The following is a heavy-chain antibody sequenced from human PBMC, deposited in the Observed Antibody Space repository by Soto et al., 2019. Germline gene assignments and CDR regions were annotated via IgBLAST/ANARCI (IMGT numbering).Heavy chain of an antibody. CDR3: ARGSWPGSFDP. CDR2: INHSGST. V-gene: IGHV4-34*01. Sequence: SETLSLTCAVYGGSFSGYYWSWIRQPPGKGLEWIGEINHSGSTNYNPSLKSRVTISVDTSKNQFSLKLSSVTAADTAVYYCARGSWPGSFDPWGQGTLVTVS. CDR1: GGSFSGYY. J-gene: IGHJ5*02.